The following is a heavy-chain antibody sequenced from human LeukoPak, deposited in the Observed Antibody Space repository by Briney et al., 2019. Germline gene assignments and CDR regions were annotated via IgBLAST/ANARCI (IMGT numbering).Heavy chain of an antibody. V-gene: IGHV3-43*02. Sequence: GGSLRLSCVVSGLNFADYAMHWVRRPPGKGLEWVSLISADGGTTFSADSVKGRFTIARDNSKNSLYLQMNSLRSEDTAMYFCAKESGKFDYWGQGTLVAVST. J-gene: IGHJ4*02. CDR3: AKESGKFDY. CDR2: ISADGGTT. CDR1: GLNFADYA.